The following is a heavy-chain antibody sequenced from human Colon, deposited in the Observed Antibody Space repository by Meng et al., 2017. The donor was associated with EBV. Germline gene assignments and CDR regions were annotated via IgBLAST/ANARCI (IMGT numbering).Heavy chain of an antibody. CDR3: ASSDCSGGTCYLDC. V-gene: IGHV4-34*01. CDR2: INHVGST. CDR1: GGSFSDSY. D-gene: IGHD2-15*01. Sequence: QVQLQQWGEGLLKPSETLSLTCTVYGGSFSDSYWTWIRQPPGKGLEWIGEINHVGSTTYNPSLKSRVTISVDTSKNQFSLKLSSVTAADAAVYYCASSDCSGGTCYLDCWGQGTLVTVFS. J-gene: IGHJ4*02.